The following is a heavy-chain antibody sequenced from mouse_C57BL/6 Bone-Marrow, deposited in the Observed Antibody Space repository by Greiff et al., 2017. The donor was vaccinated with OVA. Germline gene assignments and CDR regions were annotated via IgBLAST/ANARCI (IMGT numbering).Heavy chain of an antibody. V-gene: IGHV1-69*01. CDR3: ARSVDFDV. D-gene: IGHD1-3*01. J-gene: IGHJ1*03. Sequence: VQLQQSGAELARPGASVKLSCKASGYTFTSYGISWVKQRTGQGLEWIGEIDPSDSYTNYNQKFKGKSTLTVDKSSSTAYMQLSSLTSEDSAVYYCARSVDFDVWGTGTTVTVSS. CDR1: GYTFTSYG. CDR2: IDPSDSYT.